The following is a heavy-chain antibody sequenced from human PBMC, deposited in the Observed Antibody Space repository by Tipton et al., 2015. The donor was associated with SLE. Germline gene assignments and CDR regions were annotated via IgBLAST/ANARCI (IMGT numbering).Heavy chain of an antibody. CDR2: IFTHGGT. CDR3: ARRGRGVDFGSFY. CDR1: GDSIKSGSYY. V-gene: IGHV4-61*09. J-gene: IGHJ4*02. Sequence: TLSLTCTVSGDSIKSGSYYWTWSRQPAGKGLEWIGHIFTHGGTNYNPSLKRRVSVPVDTSKNQFSLRLDSVTAADTAVYFCARRGRGVDFGSFYWGQGTLVTVSS. D-gene: IGHD6-13*01.